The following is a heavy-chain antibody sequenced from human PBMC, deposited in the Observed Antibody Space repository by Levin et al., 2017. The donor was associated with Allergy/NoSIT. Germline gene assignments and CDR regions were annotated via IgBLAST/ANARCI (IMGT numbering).Heavy chain of an antibody. J-gene: IGHJ3*02. CDR1: GFSLSTSGVG. CDR3: AHRQGYGDRHAFDI. Sequence: SGPTLVKPTQTLTLTCTFSGFSLSTSGVGVGWIRQPPGKALEWLALIYWDDDKRYSPSLKSRLTITKDTSKNQVVLTMTNMDPVDTATYYCAHRQGYGDRHAFDIWGQGTMVTVSS. D-gene: IGHD4/OR15-4a*01. CDR2: IYWDDDK. V-gene: IGHV2-5*02.